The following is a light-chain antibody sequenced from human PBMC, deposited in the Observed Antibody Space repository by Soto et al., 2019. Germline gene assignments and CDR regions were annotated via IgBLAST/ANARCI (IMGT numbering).Light chain of an antibody. Sequence: EIVITQSPATLSVSPGERATLSCRASQSVSSNLAWYQQKPGQAPRLLFYGASTRATGLPARFSGSGSGTEFALTISSLQSEGFAVYYCQQYNNWPLTFGGGTKVDIK. CDR3: QQYNNWPLT. CDR1: QSVSSN. J-gene: IGKJ4*01. V-gene: IGKV3-15*01. CDR2: GAS.